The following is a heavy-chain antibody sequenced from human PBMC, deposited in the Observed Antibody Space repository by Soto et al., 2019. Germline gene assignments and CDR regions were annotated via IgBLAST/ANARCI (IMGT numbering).Heavy chain of an antibody. D-gene: IGHD6-6*01. V-gene: IGHV1-2*02. CDR1: GYTFTGYY. CDR3: ARLRISSSHYYYYYGMDV. J-gene: IGHJ6*02. Sequence: ASVKVSCKASGYTFTGYYMHWVRQAPGQGLEWMGWINPNSGGTNYAQKFQGRVTMTRDTSISTAYMELSRLRSDDTAVYYCARLRISSSHYYYYYGMDVWGQGTTVTV. CDR2: INPNSGGT.